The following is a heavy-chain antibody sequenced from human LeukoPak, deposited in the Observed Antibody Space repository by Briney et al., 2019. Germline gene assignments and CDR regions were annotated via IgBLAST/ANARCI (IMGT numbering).Heavy chain of an antibody. V-gene: IGHV3-66*01. Sequence: GGSLRLSCAASGFTFRSSHMNWVRQAPGKGLEWVSVLYSGGGTYYADSVKGRFTISRDNLNNILYLQMNSLRAEDTAVYYCARDPHDTVTDNYWGQGTLVTVSS. J-gene: IGHJ4*02. CDR2: LYSGGGT. CDR1: GFTFRSSH. D-gene: IGHD3-9*01. CDR3: ARDPHDTVTDNY.